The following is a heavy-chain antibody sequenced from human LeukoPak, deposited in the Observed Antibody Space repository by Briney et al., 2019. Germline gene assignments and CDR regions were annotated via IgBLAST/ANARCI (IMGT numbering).Heavy chain of an antibody. D-gene: IGHD1-26*01. J-gene: IGHJ4*02. CDR3: ARFRSGSYSGRYFDY. Sequence: ASVKVSCKASGYTFTGYYMHWVRQAPGQGLEWMGWINPNSGDTNYAQKFQGRVTMTRDTSISTAYMELSRLRSDDTAVYYCARFRSGSYSGRYFDYWGQGTLVTVSS. CDR1: GYTFTGYY. V-gene: IGHV1-2*02. CDR2: INPNSGDT.